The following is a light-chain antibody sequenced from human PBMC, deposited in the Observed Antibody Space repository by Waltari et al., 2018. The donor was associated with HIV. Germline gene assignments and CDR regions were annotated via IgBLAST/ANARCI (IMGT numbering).Light chain of an antibody. J-gene: IGKJ3*01. Sequence: DIVMTQSPESLTMSPGERATINCKTSRSVVSSSNNQNYLALYQHKVGQSPKLLIYWASTRAPVVPERFSGGGSGTDFTLTIRGLQADDEAVYYCQQYETVPFTFGPGTTV. CDR3: QQYETVPFT. CDR1: RSVVSSSNNQNY. V-gene: IGKV4-1*01. CDR2: WAS.